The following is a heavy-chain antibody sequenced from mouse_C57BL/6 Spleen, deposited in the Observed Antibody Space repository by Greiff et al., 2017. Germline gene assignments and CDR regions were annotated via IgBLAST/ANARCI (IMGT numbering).Heavy chain of an antibody. CDR2: INPNNGGT. J-gene: IGHJ2*01. Sequence: EVQLQQSGPELVKPGASVKIPCKASGYTFTDYNMDWVKQSHGKSLEWIGDINPNNGGTIYNQKFKGKATLTVDKSSSTAYMELRSLTSEDTAVYYCARRERFPCYFDYWGQGTTLTVSS. CDR3: ARRERFPCYFDY. CDR1: GYTFTDYN. V-gene: IGHV1-18*01.